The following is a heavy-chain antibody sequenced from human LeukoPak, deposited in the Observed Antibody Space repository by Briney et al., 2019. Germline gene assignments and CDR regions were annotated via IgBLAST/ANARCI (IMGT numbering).Heavy chain of an antibody. CDR3: AKDPFYYYGSGSYFADAFDV. J-gene: IGHJ3*01. CDR2: IIGSGDST. CDR1: GFTFSNYA. V-gene: IGHV3-23*01. Sequence: GGSLRLSCAASGFTFSNYAMSWVRQAPGKGLEWVSAIIGSGDSTYYADSVKGRFTISRDNSKNTLYLQMSNLRAADTAVYYCAKDPFYYYGSGSYFADAFDVWGQGTMVTVSS. D-gene: IGHD3-10*01.